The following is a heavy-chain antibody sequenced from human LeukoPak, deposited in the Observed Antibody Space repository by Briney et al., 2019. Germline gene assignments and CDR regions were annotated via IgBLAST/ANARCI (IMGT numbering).Heavy chain of an antibody. J-gene: IGHJ5*02. V-gene: IGHV3-7*01. CDR1: GFTFSSYW. Sequence: GGSLRLSCAASGFTFSSYWMSWVRQAPGKGLEWVANIKQDGSEKYYVDSVKGRFTISKDNAKISLYLQMSSLRAEDTAVYYCARVVQLALFDPWGQGTLVTVSS. CDR2: IKQDGSEK. CDR3: ARVVQLALFDP. D-gene: IGHD1-1*01.